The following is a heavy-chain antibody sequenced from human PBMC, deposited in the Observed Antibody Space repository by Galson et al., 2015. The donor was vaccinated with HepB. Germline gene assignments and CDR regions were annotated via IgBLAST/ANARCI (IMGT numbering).Heavy chain of an antibody. CDR2: ISYDGSNK. J-gene: IGHJ5*02. CDR1: GFTFSSYG. CDR3: ARAWSGGSAPVDPSEFDP. Sequence: SLRLSCAASGFTFSSYGMNWVRQAPGKGLEWVAVISYDGSNKYYADSVKGRFTISRDNSKNTLYLQMNSLRAEDTAVYYCARAWSGGSAPVDPSEFDPWGQGTLVTVSS. V-gene: IGHV3-30*03. D-gene: IGHD2-15*01.